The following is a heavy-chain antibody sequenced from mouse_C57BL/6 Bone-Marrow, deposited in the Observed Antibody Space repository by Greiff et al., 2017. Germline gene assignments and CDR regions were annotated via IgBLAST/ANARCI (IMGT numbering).Heavy chain of an antibody. V-gene: IGHV1-50*01. D-gene: IGHD2-10*02. Sequence: VQLQQPGAELVKPGASVKLSCKASGYTFTSYWMQWVKQRPGQGLEWIGEIDPSDSYTNYNQKFKGKATLTVDTSSSTAYMQLSSLTSEDSAVYYCASWYGNYGKAMDYWGQGTSVTVSS. CDR1: GYTFTSYW. CDR3: ASWYGNYGKAMDY. CDR2: IDPSDSYT. J-gene: IGHJ4*01.